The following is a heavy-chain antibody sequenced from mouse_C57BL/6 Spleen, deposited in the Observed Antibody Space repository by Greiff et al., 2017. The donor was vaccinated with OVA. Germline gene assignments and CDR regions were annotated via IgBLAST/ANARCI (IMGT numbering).Heavy chain of an antibody. CDR2: IDPSDSYT. V-gene: IGHV1-69*01. Sequence: QVQLQQSGAELVMPGASVKLSCKASGYTFTSYWMHWVKQRPGQGLEWIGEIDPSDSYTNYNQKFKGKSTLTVDKSSSTAYMQLSSLTSEDSAVYYCARSGLRWAMDYWGQGTSVTVSS. D-gene: IGHD2-4*01. CDR3: ARSGLRWAMDY. J-gene: IGHJ4*01. CDR1: GYTFTSYW.